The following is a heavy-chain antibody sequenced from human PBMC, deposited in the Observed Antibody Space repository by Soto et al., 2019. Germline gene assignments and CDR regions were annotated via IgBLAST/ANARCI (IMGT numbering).Heavy chain of an antibody. CDR2: ISTYNGDT. CDR3: ASGCGARYHYYRLAV. V-gene: IGHV1-18*01. D-gene: IGHD3-10*01. J-gene: IGHJ6*02. Sequence: GASVKVSCKASGYTFTRSGISWVRQAPGQGLEWMGWISTYNGDTNYAQTFQGRVTMTTDTSTSTVHMEVRSLRSDDTAVYYCASGCGARYHYYRLAVPAQRTPVTVSS. CDR1: GYTFTRSG.